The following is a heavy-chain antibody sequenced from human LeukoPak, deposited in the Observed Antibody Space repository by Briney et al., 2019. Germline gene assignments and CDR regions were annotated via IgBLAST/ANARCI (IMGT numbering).Heavy chain of an antibody. V-gene: IGHV3-9*01. Sequence: LAGGSLRLSCAASGFTFSSYSMNWVRQAPGKGLEWVSGISWNSGSIGYADSVKGRFTISRDNAKNSLYLQMNSLRAEDTALYYCAKDNAPTYYDFWSGYGDLFGMDVWGQGTTVTVSS. J-gene: IGHJ6*02. D-gene: IGHD3-3*01. CDR2: ISWNSGSI. CDR3: AKDNAPTYYDFWSGYGDLFGMDV. CDR1: GFTFSSYS.